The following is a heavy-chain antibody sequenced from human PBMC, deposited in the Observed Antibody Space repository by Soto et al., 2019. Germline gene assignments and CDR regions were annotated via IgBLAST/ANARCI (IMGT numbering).Heavy chain of an antibody. D-gene: IGHD2-15*01. CDR2: ISGSGGST. CDR1: GFTFSIYA. CDR3: AKLVAAFFDY. V-gene: IGHV3-23*01. J-gene: IGHJ4*02. Sequence: GGSLRLSCAASGFTFSIYAMSWVRQAPGKGLEWVSAISGSGGSTYYADSVKGRFTISRDNSKNTLYLQMNSLRAEDTAVYYGAKLVAAFFDYWGQGTLVTVSS.